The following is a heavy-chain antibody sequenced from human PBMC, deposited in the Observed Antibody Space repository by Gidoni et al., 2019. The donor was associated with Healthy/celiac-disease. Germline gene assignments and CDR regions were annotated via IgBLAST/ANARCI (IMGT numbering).Heavy chain of an antibody. CDR3: AKFMEAYTISTKIAHFDY. D-gene: IGHD3-3*01. CDR2: ISGSGGST. CDR1: GFPFSSYA. V-gene: IGHV3-23*01. Sequence: EVQLLESGGGLVQPGGSLRLSCAASGFPFSSYAMIWVRQAPGKGLGWLSAISGSGGSTYYADSVKGRFTISRYNSKNTLYLQMNSLRAEDTAVYYCAKFMEAYTISTKIAHFDYWGQGTLVTVSS. J-gene: IGHJ4*02.